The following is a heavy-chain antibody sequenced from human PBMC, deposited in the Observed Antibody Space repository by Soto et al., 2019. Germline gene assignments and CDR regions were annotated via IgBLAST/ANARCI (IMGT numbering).Heavy chain of an antibody. CDR3: ARRAAAGRSFDY. J-gene: IGHJ4*02. V-gene: IGHV3-21*04. CDR1: GFTFSTYS. CDR2: ISSSSTYI. D-gene: IGHD6-13*01. Sequence: AGSLRLSCAASGFTFSTYSMNWVRQAPGKGLEWVSYISSSSTYIYYADSVRGRFTVSRDNAKNSLFLQMNSLRAEDTAVYYCARRAAAGRSFDYWGLGTLVTVSS.